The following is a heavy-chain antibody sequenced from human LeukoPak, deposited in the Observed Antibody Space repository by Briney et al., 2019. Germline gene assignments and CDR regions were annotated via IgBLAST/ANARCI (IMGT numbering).Heavy chain of an antibody. J-gene: IGHJ4*02. D-gene: IGHD3-22*01. CDR3: ARSYDSSGYSASGY. CDR1: GYTFTSYY. Sequence: ASVKVSCKASGYTFTSYYMHWVRQAPRQGLEWMGWINPNSGGTNYAQKFQGRVTMTRDTSISTAYMELSRLRSDDTAVYYCARSYDSSGYSASGYWGQGTLVTVSS. CDR2: INPNSGGT. V-gene: IGHV1-2*02.